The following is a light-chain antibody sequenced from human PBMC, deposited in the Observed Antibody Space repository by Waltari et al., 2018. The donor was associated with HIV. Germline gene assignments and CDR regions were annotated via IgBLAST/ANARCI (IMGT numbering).Light chain of an antibody. Sequence: VTHQPSLTVSPPGTVTPTSCSGSGPITGSNHAYWFQQNPGQAPRTLIYSTNYRPSGIPARFSGSKSGGKASLTIWGVQSEDEADYYCVASDDSLSPVVFGGGTKLTVV. V-gene: IGLV7-46*01. CDR2: STN. J-gene: IGLJ2*01. CDR3: VASDDSLSPVV. CDR1: SGPITGSNH.